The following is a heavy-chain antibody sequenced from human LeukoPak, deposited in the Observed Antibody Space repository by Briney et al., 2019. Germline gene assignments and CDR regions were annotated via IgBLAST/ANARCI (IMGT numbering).Heavy chain of an antibody. CDR1: GGSISTYY. D-gene: IGHD2-8*01. V-gene: IGHV4-59*13. Sequence: SETLSLTCTVSGGSISTYYWSWIRQPPGKGLEYIGYIYYSGSPNYNTSLKSRVTISVDTSKNQFSLKLSSVTAADTAVYYCARLSGMVYVLWGQGALVTVSS. CDR3: ARLSGMVYVL. J-gene: IGHJ4*02. CDR2: IYYSGSP.